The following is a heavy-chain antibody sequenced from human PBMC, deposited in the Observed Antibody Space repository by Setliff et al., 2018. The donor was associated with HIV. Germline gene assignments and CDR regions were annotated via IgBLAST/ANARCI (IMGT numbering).Heavy chain of an antibody. V-gene: IGHV4-59*08. J-gene: IGHJ4*02. CDR1: GGPISGYY. CDR2: IYYGSRT. CDR3: ARLYYDSNGSFDS. Sequence: PSETLSLTCAVSGGPISGYYWNWIRQPPGKGLEWIGFIYYGSRTNYSPSLKSRVTISADTSKNQFSLSLSSVTAADTAIYYCARLYYDSNGSFDSWGQGILVTVSS. D-gene: IGHD3-22*01.